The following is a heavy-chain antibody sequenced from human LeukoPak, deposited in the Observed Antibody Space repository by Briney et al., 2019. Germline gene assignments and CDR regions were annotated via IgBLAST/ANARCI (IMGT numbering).Heavy chain of an antibody. Sequence: ASVKVSCKASGYTFTGYYMHWVRQAPGQGLEWMGWINPNSGGTNYAQKFQGRVTMTRDTSISTAYMELSRLRSDDTAVYYCALSANGGNSFWNYWGQGTLVTVSS. CDR3: ALSANGGNSFWNY. CDR1: GYTFTGYY. V-gene: IGHV1-2*02. D-gene: IGHD4-23*01. CDR2: INPNSGGT. J-gene: IGHJ4*02.